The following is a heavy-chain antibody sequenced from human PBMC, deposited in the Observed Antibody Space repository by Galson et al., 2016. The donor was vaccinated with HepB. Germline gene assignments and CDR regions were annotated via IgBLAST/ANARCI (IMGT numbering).Heavy chain of an antibody. CDR1: GFTFSSYA. CDR2: ISGSGDET. J-gene: IGHJ2*01. V-gene: IGHV3-23*01. Sequence: SLRLSCAASGFTFSSYAMTWVRQAPGKGLDWVSTISGSGDETNYADSVKGRFTFSRDNSKNTLYLQMTSLRAEDTAVYYCASGIAVTTSNSFWYSDLWGRGTLVTVSS. CDR3: ASGIAVTTSNSFWYSDL. D-gene: IGHD3-10*01.